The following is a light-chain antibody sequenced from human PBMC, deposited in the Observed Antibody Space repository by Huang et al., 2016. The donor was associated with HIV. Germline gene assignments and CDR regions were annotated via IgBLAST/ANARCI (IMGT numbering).Light chain of an antibody. CDR1: QSVSST. V-gene: IGKV3-15*01. CDR3: QQYNNWPPYT. J-gene: IGKJ2*01. CDR2: GAS. Sequence: EIVMTQSPATLSVSPGERAILSCRASQSVSSTLAGYQQKPGQAPRLLIYGASTRATCIPARFSGSGSGTEFSLTISSLQSEDFAVYYCQQYNNWPPYTFGQGTKLEIK.